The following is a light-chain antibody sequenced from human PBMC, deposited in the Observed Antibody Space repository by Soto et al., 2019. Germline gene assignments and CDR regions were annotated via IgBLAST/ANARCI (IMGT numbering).Light chain of an antibody. CDR3: QNYDSAPIT. CDR2: AAS. V-gene: IGKV1-27*01. J-gene: IGKJ5*01. CDR1: QGITNH. Sequence: DIQMTQSPSSLCASVGNRVSLTCRASQGITNHLAWYQQKPGKAPKFLIYAASTLQPGVPSRFSGSGAGTDFTLSINSLQPDDFATYYCQNYDSAPITFGQGTRLEI.